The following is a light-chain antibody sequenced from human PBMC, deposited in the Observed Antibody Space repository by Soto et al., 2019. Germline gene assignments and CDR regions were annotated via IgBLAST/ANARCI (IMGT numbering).Light chain of an antibody. CDR3: AAWDDSLSGPE. V-gene: IGLV1-47*01. CDR1: SSNIGSNY. CDR2: RNN. Sequence: QSVLTQPPSASGTPGQRVTISCSGSSSNIGSNYVYWYQQLPGTAPKLLIYRNNQRPSGVPDRFSGSKSGTSASLAITGLRSEDEAHYYCAAWDDSLSGPEFGGGTKLTVL. J-gene: IGLJ2*01.